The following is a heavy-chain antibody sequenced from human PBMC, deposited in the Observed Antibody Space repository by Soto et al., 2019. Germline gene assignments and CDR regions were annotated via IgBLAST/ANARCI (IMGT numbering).Heavy chain of an antibody. V-gene: IGHV3-23*01. CDR2: ISGRGGST. D-gene: IGHD6-19*01. J-gene: IGHJ4*02. CDR3: SIGDSSGWYVSDY. CDR1: GFTFSSYA. Sequence: EVQLLESGGGLVQPGGSVRLSCAASGFTFSSYAMSWVRQAPGKGLEWVSAISGRGGSTYYAESVQGRFTISRDNPKNPLYLQMNSLRAEDTAVYYCSIGDSSGWYVSDYWGQGTLVTVSS.